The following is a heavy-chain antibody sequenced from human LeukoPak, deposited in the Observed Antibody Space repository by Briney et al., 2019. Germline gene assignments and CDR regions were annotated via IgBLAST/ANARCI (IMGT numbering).Heavy chain of an antibody. CDR1: GGSISSYY. Sequence: PSETLSLTCTVSGGSISSYYWSWIRQPPGKGLEWIGTIYYGGSTYYNPSLKSRVTISVDTSKNQFSLKLSSVTAADTAVYYCARGGYNLSISPDTFDIWGQGTMVTVSS. D-gene: IGHD5-24*01. V-gene: IGHV4-39*07. J-gene: IGHJ3*02. CDR3: ARGGYNLSISPDTFDI. CDR2: IYYGGST.